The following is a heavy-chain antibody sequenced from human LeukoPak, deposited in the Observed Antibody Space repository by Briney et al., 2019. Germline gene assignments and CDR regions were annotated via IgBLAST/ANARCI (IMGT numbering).Heavy chain of an antibody. J-gene: IGHJ4*02. CDR2: ISGSGGST. D-gene: IGHD3-22*01. V-gene: IGHV3-23*01. Sequence: GGSLRLSCAASGFTFSSYAMSWVRQAPGKGLEWVSAISGSGGSTYYADSVKGRFTISRDNSKNALYLQMNSLRAEDTAVYYCAKDRAAYYYDSSGYYDYWGQGTLVTVSS. CDR3: AKDRAAYYYDSSGYYDY. CDR1: GFTFSSYA.